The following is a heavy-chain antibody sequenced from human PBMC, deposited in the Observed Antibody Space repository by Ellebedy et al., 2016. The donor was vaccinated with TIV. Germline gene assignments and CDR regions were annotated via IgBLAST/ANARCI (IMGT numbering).Heavy chain of an antibody. CDR2: ISHTGGRT. CDR3: ARGYCSGGSCSYY. CDR1: GFTFSSYA. D-gene: IGHD2-15*01. J-gene: IGHJ4*02. Sequence: PGGSLRLSCAASGFTFSSYAMSWVRQAPGKGLEWVSTISHTGGRTYYADSVGGRFTISRDNSKKTLYLQMNSLSAEDTAVYYCARGYCSGGSCSYYWGQGTLVTVSS. V-gene: IGHV3-23*01.